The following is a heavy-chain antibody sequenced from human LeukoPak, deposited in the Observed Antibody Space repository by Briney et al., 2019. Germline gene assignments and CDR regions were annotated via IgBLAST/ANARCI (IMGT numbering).Heavy chain of an antibody. CDR1: GFTFSSYA. CDR2: ISGSGGST. CDR3: AKDGIAAAGPQGYFQH. V-gene: IGHV3-23*01. J-gene: IGHJ1*01. Sequence: AGGSLRLSCAASGFTFSSYAMSWVRQAPGKGLEWVSAISGSGGSTYYADSVKGRFTISRDNSKNTLYLQMNSLRAEDTAVYYCAKDGIAAAGPQGYFQHWGQGTLVTVSS. D-gene: IGHD6-13*01.